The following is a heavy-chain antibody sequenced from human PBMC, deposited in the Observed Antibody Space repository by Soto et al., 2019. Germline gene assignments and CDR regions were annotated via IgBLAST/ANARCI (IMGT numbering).Heavy chain of an antibody. D-gene: IGHD6-6*01. CDR2: IYYSGST. CDR1: GGSISSYY. J-gene: IGHJ5*02. Sequence: SETLSLTCTVSGGSISSYYWSWIRQPPGKGLEWIGYIYYSGSTNYNPSLKSRVTISVDTSKNQFSLKLSSVTAADTAVYYCARGSVAARSRWWFDPWGQGTLVTVSS. CDR3: ARGSVAARSRWWFDP. V-gene: IGHV4-59*01.